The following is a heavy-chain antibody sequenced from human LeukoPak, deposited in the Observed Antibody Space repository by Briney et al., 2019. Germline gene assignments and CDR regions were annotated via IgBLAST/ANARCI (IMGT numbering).Heavy chain of an antibody. CDR2: INPNSGGT. D-gene: IGHD6-19*01. V-gene: IGHV1-2*02. Sequence: ASVKVSCKASGYTFTGYYMHWVRQAPGQGLEWMGWINPNSGGTNYAQKFQGRVTMTRDTSISTAYMELSRLRSDDTAVYYCARDRVAVAGTRRGYSEGNWFDPWGQGTLVTVSS. J-gene: IGHJ5*02. CDR1: GYTFTGYY. CDR3: ARDRVAVAGTRRGYSEGNWFDP.